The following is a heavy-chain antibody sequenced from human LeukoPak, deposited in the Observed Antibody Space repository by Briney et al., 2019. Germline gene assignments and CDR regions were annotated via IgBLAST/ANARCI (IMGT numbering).Heavy chain of an antibody. CDR1: GFTFSDYY. D-gene: IGHD3-3*01. J-gene: IGHJ4*02. CDR2: IRYDGSNK. CDR3: AKGGVFGVVILDY. Sequence: GGSLRLSCAASGFTFSDYYMSWIRQAPGKGLEWVAFIRYDGSNKYYADSVKGRFTISRDNSKNTLYLQMNSLRAEDTAVYYCAKGGVFGVVILDYWGQGTLVTVSS. V-gene: IGHV3-30*02.